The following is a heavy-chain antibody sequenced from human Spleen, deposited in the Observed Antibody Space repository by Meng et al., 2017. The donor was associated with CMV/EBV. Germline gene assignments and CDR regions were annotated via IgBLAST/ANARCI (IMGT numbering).Heavy chain of an antibody. J-gene: IGHJ6*02. Sequence: GESLKISCAASAFTVSKKYMRWVRQAPGKGLEWVSHIYRCSSTYYADSVKGRFTISRDNSKNTLYLQMSSLSAEDTAVYYCAKDLGMYYSDSGTYYNGMDVWGQGTTVTVSS. CDR1: AFTVSKKY. CDR2: IYRCSST. V-gene: IGHV3-66*03. D-gene: IGHD3-10*01. CDR3: AKDLGMYYSDSGTYYNGMDV.